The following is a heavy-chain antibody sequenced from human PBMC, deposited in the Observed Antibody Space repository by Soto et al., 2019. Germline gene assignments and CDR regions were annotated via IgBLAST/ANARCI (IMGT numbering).Heavy chain of an antibody. CDR1: GGSISSSSYF. Sequence: PSETLSLTCTVSGGSISSSSYFWGWIRQPPGKGLEWIGSIYYSGSTYYNPSLKSRVTISVDTSKNQFSLKLSSVTAADTAVYYCATPLNMVRGVTYYYYGMDVWGQGTTVTVSS. CDR3: ATPLNMVRGVTYYYYGMDV. J-gene: IGHJ6*02. V-gene: IGHV4-39*01. CDR2: IYYSGST. D-gene: IGHD3-10*01.